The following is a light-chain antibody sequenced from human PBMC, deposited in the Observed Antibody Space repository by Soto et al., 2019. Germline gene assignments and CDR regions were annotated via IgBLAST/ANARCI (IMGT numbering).Light chain of an antibody. CDR3: QQYNSYSPYT. Sequence: DIQMTQSPSTLSASVGDRVTITCRASQSISSWLARYQQKPGKALKLLIYKASSLESGVPSRFSGSGSGTEFTLTISSLQPDDFATYYCQQYNSYSPYTFGQGTKLEIK. CDR2: KAS. CDR1: QSISSW. V-gene: IGKV1-5*03. J-gene: IGKJ2*01.